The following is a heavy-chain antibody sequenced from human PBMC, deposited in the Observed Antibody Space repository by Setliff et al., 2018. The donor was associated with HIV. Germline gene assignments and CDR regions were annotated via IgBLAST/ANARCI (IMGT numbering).Heavy chain of an antibody. Sequence: GGSLRLSCTASGFTLADYALSWVRQAPGKGLECVGFIRNIAYGESIEYAASVKDRFTISRDNTKNSLYLQMNILRTEDTAVYYCARKYYDSSGQPSDAFDIWGQGTLVTVSS. J-gene: IGHJ3*02. CDR2: IRNIAYGESI. CDR3: ARKYYDSSGQPSDAFDI. CDR1: GFTLADYA. D-gene: IGHD3-22*01. V-gene: IGHV3-49*04.